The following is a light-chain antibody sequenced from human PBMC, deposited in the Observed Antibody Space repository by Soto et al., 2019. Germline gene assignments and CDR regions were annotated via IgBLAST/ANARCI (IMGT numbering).Light chain of an antibody. CDR3: RQLWT. V-gene: IGKV1-5*03. CDR1: QSISSW. CDR2: KAS. J-gene: IGKJ1*01. Sequence: DIQMTQSPSTLSASVGDRVTITCRASQSISSWLAWYQQKPGKAPKLLIYKASSLESGVPSRFSGSGSGTEFTLTVSSLQPDDFATYYCRQLWTFGQGTKVDIK.